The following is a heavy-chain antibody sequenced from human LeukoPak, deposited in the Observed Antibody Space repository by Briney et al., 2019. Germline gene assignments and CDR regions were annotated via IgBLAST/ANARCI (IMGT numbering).Heavy chain of an antibody. J-gene: IGHJ4*02. V-gene: IGHV4-34*01. CDR2: INHSGST. Sequence: SETLSLTCAVYGGSFRGYYWSWIRQPPGKGLEWIGEINHSGSTNYNPSLKSRVTISVDTSKNQFSLKLSSVTAADTAVYYCASGGYCSSTSCYLFDYWGRGTLVTVSS. CDR3: ASGGYCSSTSCYLFDY. CDR1: GGSFRGYY. D-gene: IGHD2-2*01.